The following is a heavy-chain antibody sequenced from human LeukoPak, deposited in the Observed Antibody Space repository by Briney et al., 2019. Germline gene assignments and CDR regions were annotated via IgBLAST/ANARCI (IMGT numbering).Heavy chain of an antibody. V-gene: IGHV3-30*02. CDR3: AKNYDFWSGYHNPYYFDY. CDR1: GFTFSSYG. CDR2: IRYDGSNK. Sequence: PGGSLRLSCAASGFTFSSYGMHWVRQAPGKGLEWVAFIRYDGSNKYYADSVKGRFTISRDNSKNTLYLQMNSLRAEDTAVYYCAKNYDFWSGYHNPYYFDYWGQGTLVTVSS. J-gene: IGHJ4*02. D-gene: IGHD3-3*01.